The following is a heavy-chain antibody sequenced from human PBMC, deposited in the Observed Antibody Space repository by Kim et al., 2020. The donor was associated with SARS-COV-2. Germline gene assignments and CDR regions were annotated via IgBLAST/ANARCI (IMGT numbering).Heavy chain of an antibody. Sequence: GGSLRLSCATSGLDFVYAWMTWVRQAPGKGLEWVGRIKSKSSGGTAYYGAPVKARFTISRDDSTATVFLQMSSLKSEDTAVYYCAKDVPRSAGALHIWG. V-gene: IGHV3-15*01. CDR3: AKDVPRSAGALHI. CDR2: IKSKSSGGTA. CDR1: GLDFVYAW. J-gene: IGHJ3*02.